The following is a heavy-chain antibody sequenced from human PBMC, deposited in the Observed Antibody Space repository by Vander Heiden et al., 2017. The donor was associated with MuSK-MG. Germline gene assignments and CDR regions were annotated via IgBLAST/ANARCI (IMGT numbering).Heavy chain of an antibody. CDR3: ARQSLYGEQELFDY. CDR2: IYHSGST. CDR1: GYSISSGYY. J-gene: IGHJ4*02. D-gene: IGHD4-17*01. Sequence: QVQLQESGPGLVTPSETLSLTCAVSGYSISSGYYWGWIRQPPGKGLEWIGSIYHSGSTYYNPSLKSRVTISVDTSKNQFSLKLSSVTAADTAVYYCARQSLYGEQELFDYWGQGTLVTVSS. V-gene: IGHV4-38-2*01.